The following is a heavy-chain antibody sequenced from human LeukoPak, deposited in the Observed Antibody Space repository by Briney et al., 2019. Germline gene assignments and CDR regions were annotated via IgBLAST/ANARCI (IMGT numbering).Heavy chain of an antibody. CDR1: GFTFSSYG. CDR2: ISYDGSNK. J-gene: IGHJ5*02. V-gene: IGHV3-30*03. Sequence: GGSLRLSCAASGFTFSSYGMHWVRQAPGKGLEWVAVISYDGSNKYYADSVKGRFTISRDNSKNTLYLQMNSLRAEDTAVYYCARDLLGDSSSYNWFDPWGQGTLITVSS. CDR3: ARDLLGDSSSYNWFDP. D-gene: IGHD6-13*01.